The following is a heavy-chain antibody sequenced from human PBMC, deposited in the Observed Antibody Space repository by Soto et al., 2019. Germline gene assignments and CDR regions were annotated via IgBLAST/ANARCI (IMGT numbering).Heavy chain of an antibody. CDR3: ARDFRPGEFDY. D-gene: IGHD3-10*01. CDR2: IYHSGST. V-gene: IGHV4-4*02. Sequence: PSETLSLTCAVSGGSISSSNLWSWVRQPPGKGLEWIGEIYHSGSTNYNPSLKSRVTISVDKSKNQFSLKLSPVTAADTAVYYCARDFRPGEFDYWGQGTLVTVS. J-gene: IGHJ4*02. CDR1: GGSISSSNL.